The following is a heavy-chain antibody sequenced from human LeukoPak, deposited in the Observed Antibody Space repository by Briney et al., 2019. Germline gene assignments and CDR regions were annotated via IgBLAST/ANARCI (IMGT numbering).Heavy chain of an antibody. Sequence: SETLSLTRTVSGGSISDYYWSWIRQPPGKGLEWIAYIYYTGNTKVNPSLKSRVTVSVDTSKNQFSLEVTSVTAADTAVYYCTRDKWTGGGLSQFDPWGQGTLVTVSS. J-gene: IGHJ5*02. CDR3: TRDKWTGGGLSQFDP. CDR2: IYYTGNT. V-gene: IGHV4-59*01. CDR1: GGSISDYY. D-gene: IGHD2-8*02.